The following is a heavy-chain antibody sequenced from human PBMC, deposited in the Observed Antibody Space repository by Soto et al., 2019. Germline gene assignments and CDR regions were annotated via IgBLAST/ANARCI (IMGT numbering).Heavy chain of an antibody. D-gene: IGHD2-21*02. CDR3: ARDLWGYCGADCYPLDV. V-gene: IGHV4-59*01. J-gene: IGHJ6*02. CDR2: MYTTGRT. CDR1: GGSISSYY. Sequence: QVRLQESGPGLVKPSETLSLTCTVSGGSISSYYWSWIRQPPGKGLEWIGYMYTTGRTIYNPSLKSGDTISVDTSKNQFSLKLNSVTAADTAGYYCARDLWGYCGADCYPLDVWGQGTTVTVSS.